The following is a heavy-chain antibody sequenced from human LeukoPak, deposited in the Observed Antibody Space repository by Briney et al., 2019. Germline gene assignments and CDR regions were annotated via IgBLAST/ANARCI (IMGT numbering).Heavy chain of an antibody. CDR1: GFTFSSYG. J-gene: IGHJ4*02. Sequence: GGSLRLSCAASGFTFSSYGMHWVRQAPGKGLEWVAVISYDGSNKYYADSVKGRFTISRDNSKNTLYLQMNSLRAEDTAVYYCASETTVTSLGYWGQGTLVTVSS. D-gene: IGHD4-17*01. CDR3: ASETTVTSLGY. V-gene: IGHV3-30*03. CDR2: ISYDGSNK.